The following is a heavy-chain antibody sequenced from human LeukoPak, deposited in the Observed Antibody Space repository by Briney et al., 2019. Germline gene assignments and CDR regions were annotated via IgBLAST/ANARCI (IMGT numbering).Heavy chain of an antibody. Sequence: PSETLSLTCAVYGGSFSGYYLSWIRQPPGKGLEWIGETSHGGSTNYNPSLKSRVIISVDTSKNQSSLKLSSVTAADTAVYYCAQTIYSGFDSLDYWGQGTLVTVSS. CDR3: AQTIYSGFDSLDY. CDR1: GGSFSGYY. J-gene: IGHJ4*02. CDR2: TSHGGST. V-gene: IGHV4-34*01. D-gene: IGHD5-12*01.